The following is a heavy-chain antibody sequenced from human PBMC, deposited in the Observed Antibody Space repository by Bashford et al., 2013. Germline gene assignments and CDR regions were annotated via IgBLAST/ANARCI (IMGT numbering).Heavy chain of an antibody. CDR3: AGGYPDYSNGVDWFDP. J-gene: IGHJ5*02. CDR1: GGTFSSYA. CDR2: IIPIFGTA. V-gene: IGHV1-69*13. Sequence: SVKVSCKASGGTFSSYAISWVRQAPGQGLEWMGGIIPIFGTANYAQKFQGRVTITADESTSTAYMELSSLRSEDTAVYYCAGGYPDYSNGVDWFDPWAEGTRRSPSPQ. D-gene: IGHD4-11*01.